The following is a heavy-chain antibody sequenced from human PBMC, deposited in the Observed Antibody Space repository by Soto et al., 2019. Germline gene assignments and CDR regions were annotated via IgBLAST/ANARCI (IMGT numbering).Heavy chain of an antibody. J-gene: IGHJ3*02. D-gene: IGHD3-10*01. CDR2: ITTSGGNT. CDR3: ARDRGGDLKAFDI. V-gene: IGHV3-23*01. Sequence: GGSLRLSCAASGFTFSTYAMSWVRQAPGKGLEWVSTITTSGGNTYYADSVQGRFTISRDNSKNTLYLQMNSVRAEDTAVYYWARDRGGDLKAFDIWGQGTMVTVSS. CDR1: GFTFSTYA.